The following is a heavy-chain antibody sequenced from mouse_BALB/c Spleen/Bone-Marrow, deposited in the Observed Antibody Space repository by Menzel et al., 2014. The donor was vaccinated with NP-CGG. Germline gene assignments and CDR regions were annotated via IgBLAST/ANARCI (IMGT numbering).Heavy chain of an antibody. D-gene: IGHD2-1*01. CDR1: GFNIKDYY. CDR3: NGNYYAMDY. J-gene: IGHJ4*01. Sequence: EVQLQQSGAELVRSGASVKLSCTASGFNIKDYYMHWVKQRTEQGLEWIGWIDPENGDTEYAPKFQGKATMTADTSSNTAYLQLSSLTSEDTAVYYCNGNYYAMDYWGQGTSVTVSS. CDR2: IDPENGDT. V-gene: IGHV14-4*02.